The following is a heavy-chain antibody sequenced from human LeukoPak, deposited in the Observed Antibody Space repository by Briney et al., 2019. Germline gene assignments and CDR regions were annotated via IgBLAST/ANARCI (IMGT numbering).Heavy chain of an antibody. D-gene: IGHD6-13*01. CDR1: GCTFTSYG. V-gene: IGHV1-18*01. CDR2: ISAYNGNT. CDR3: ARVVAAAGIDY. Sequence: ASVKVSCKPSGCTFTSYGISWVRQAPGQGLEWMGWISAYNGNTNYPQKHQGRVTMNTDTSTSTAYMEVRSLRSDDTAVYYCARVVAAAGIDYWGQGTLVTVSS. J-gene: IGHJ4*02.